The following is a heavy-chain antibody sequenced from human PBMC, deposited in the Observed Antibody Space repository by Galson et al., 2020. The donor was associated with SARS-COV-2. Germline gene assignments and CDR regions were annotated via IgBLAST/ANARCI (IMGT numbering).Heavy chain of an antibody. CDR3: ARVGTSSWYFDY. J-gene: IGHJ4*02. CDR1: GFTFSSYW. Sequence: SCAASGFTFSSYWMSWVRQAPGKGLEWVANIKQDGSEKYYVDSVKGRFTISRDNAKNSLYLQMNSLRADDRAVYYCARVGTSSWYFDYWGQGTLVTVSS. CDR2: IKQDGSEK. D-gene: IGHD6-13*01. V-gene: IGHV3-7*03.